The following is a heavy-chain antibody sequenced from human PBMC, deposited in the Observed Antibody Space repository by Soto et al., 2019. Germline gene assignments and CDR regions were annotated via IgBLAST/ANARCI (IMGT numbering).Heavy chain of an antibody. D-gene: IGHD3-22*01. J-gene: IGHJ4*02. V-gene: IGHV3-23*01. CDR3: AKGQAATMIVVVSFDY. CDR1: GFTFSSYA. CDR2: ISGSGGST. Sequence: VGSLRLSCAASGFTFSSYAMSWVRQAPGKGLEWVSAISGSGGSTYYADSVKGRFTISRDNSKNTLYLQMNSLRAEDTAVYYCAKGQAATMIVVVSFDYWGQGTLVTVSS.